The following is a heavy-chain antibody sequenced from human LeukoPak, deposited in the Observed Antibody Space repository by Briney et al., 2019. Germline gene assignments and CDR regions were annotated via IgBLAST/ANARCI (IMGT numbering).Heavy chain of an antibody. CDR2: ISGNGDYT. J-gene: IGHJ4*02. CDR3: AKRGIAAAASFDY. V-gene: IGHV3-23*01. Sequence: GGSLRLSCAASGFTFSSYSMNWVRQAPGKGLEWVSTISGNGDYTYYADSVKGRFTISRDNSKNTLYLQMNSLRADDTAVYYCAKRGIAAAASFDYWGQGTPVSVSS. D-gene: IGHD6-13*01. CDR1: GFTFSSYS.